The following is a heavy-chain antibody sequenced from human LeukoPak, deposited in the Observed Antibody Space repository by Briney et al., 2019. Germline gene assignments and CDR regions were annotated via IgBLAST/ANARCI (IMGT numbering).Heavy chain of an antibody. Sequence: GESLKISCKGSGYSFTSYWIGWVRQMPGKGLEWMGIIYPGDSDTRYSPSFQGQVTISADKSISTAYLQWSSLKASDTAMYYCARHLITAAGISHYYYYMDVWGKGTTVTVPS. J-gene: IGHJ6*03. CDR3: ARHLITAAGISHYYYYMDV. V-gene: IGHV5-51*01. CDR2: IYPGDSDT. CDR1: GYSFTSYW. D-gene: IGHD6-13*01.